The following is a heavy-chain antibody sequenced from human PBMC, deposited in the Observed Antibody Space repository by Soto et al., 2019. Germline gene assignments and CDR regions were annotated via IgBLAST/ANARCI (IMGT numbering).Heavy chain of an antibody. V-gene: IGHV3-30*18. CDR1: GFTFSSYG. CDR2: ISYDGSNK. J-gene: IGHJ4*02. Sequence: QVQLVESGGGVVQPGRSLRLSCAASGFTFSSYGMHWVRQAPGKGLEWVAVISYDGSNKYYADSVKGRFTISRDNSKNTLYLQMNSLRAEDTAVYYCAKDSPIAVAGTGFDYWGQGTLVTVSS. D-gene: IGHD6-19*01. CDR3: AKDSPIAVAGTGFDY.